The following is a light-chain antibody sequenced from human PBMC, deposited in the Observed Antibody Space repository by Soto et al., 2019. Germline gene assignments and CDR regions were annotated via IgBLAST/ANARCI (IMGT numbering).Light chain of an antibody. CDR1: QDISIH. V-gene: IGKV1-16*02. J-gene: IGKJ1*01. CDR2: GAS. Sequence: DIQMNPSPSSVSASVGDRVTIACRASQDISIHLAWFQQKTGKAPTSLNFGASSLQSGVPSKFSGSGSGTDFTLTIDSLQAEAFATYYCQQYHNSPPSCGQGTKVEIK. CDR3: QQYHNSPPS.